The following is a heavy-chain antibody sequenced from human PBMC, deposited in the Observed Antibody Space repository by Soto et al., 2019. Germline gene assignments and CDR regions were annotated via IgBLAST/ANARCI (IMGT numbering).Heavy chain of an antibody. V-gene: IGHV4-34*01. J-gene: IGHJ6*03. CDR1: GGSFSGYY. CDR2: INHSGST. CDR3: ARGVFGDYVPIHYYMDV. D-gene: IGHD4-17*01. Sequence: QVQLQQWGAGLLKPSETLSLTCAVYGGSFSGYYWSWIRQPPGKGLEWIGEINHSGSTNYNPSLKSRVTISVDTSKNQFSLKLSSASAADTGVYYCARGVFGDYVPIHYYMDVWGKGTTVTVSS.